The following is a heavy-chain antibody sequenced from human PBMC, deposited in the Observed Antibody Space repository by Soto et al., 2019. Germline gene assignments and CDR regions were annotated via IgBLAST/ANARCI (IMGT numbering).Heavy chain of an antibody. J-gene: IGHJ4*02. Sequence: SETLSLTCAVYGASFSGYYWSWIRQPPGKGLEWIGEINHSGSTNYNPSLKSRVTISVDTSKNQFSLKLSSVTAADTAVYYCARESTVTKEIDYWGQGTLVTVSS. CDR1: GASFSGYY. CDR3: ARESTVTKEIDY. D-gene: IGHD4-17*01. V-gene: IGHV4-34*01. CDR2: INHSGST.